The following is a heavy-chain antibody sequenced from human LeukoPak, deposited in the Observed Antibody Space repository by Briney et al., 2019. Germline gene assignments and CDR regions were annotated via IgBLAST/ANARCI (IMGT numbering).Heavy chain of an antibody. Sequence: PSQTLSLTCTVSGGSISSGGYYWSWIRQHPGKGLEWIGYIYYSGSAYYNPSLKSRVTISVDKSKNQFSLKLSSVTAADTAVYYCASPGSGGRKSAFDIWGQGTMVTVSS. CDR2: IYYSGSA. CDR1: GGSISSGGYY. V-gene: IGHV4-31*03. CDR3: ASPGSGGRKSAFDI. D-gene: IGHD2-15*01. J-gene: IGHJ3*02.